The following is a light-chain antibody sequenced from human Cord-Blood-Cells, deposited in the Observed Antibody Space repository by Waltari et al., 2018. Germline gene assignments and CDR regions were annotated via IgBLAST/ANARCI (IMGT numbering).Light chain of an antibody. CDR2: GKN. V-gene: IGLV3-19*01. J-gene: IGLJ2*01. CDR3: NSRDSSGNHLV. CDR1: SLRSYY. Sequence: SSELTQDPAVSVALGPTVRITCQGDSLRSYYASWYQQKPGQAPVLVIYGKNNRPPGIPDRFSGSSSGNTASLTITGAQAEDEADYYCNSRDSSGNHLVFGGGTKLTVL.